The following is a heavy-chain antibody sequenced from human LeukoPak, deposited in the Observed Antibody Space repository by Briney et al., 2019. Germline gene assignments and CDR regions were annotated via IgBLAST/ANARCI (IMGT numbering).Heavy chain of an antibody. J-gene: IGHJ6*02. CDR3: ARHSRAVAGYYYYYYGMDV. CDR1: GGSISSSSYY. D-gene: IGHD6-19*01. V-gene: IGHV4-39*01. CDR2: IYYSGST. Sequence: SETLPLTCTVSGGSISSSSYYWGWIRQPPGKGLEWIGSIYYSGSTYYNPSLKSRVTISVDTSKNQFSLKLSSVTAAGTAVYYCARHSRAVAGYYYYYYGMDVWGQGTTVTVSS.